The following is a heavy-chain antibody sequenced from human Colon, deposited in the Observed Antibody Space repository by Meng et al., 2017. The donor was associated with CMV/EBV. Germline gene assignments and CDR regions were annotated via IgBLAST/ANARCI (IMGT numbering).Heavy chain of an antibody. CDR1: GFTLSSYA. CDR2: IRGSANGGDT. Sequence: GESLKISCAASGFTLSSYAMAWVRQAPGKGLEWVSLIRGSANGGDTYYADSVKGRFTISRDNAKNSLYLQMNSLRAEDTAIYYCARDGVVVLGATRDWGQGTLVTVSS. J-gene: IGHJ4*02. V-gene: IGHV3-23*01. CDR3: ARDGVVVLGATRD. D-gene: IGHD2-15*01.